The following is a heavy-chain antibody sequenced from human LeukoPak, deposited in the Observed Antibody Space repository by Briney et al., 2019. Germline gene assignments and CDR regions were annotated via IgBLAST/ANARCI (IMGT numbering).Heavy chain of an antibody. CDR2: IDPNSGGT. CDR1: GYMFTGYY. CDR3: ARVVAVTGTPVYYMDV. J-gene: IGHJ6*03. Sequence: ASVKVSCKASGYMFTGYYMHWVRQAPGQGLEWMGWIDPNSGGTNYAQKFQGRVTMTRDTSISTAYMDLNRLRSDDTAVYYCARVVAVTGTPVYYMDVWGKGTTVTVSS. V-gene: IGHV1-2*02. D-gene: IGHD6-19*01.